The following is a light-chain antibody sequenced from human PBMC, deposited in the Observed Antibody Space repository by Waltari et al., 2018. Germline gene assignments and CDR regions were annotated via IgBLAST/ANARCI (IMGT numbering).Light chain of an antibody. CDR3: QSYDSGLNGLF. CDR1: SSHIGSPYN. J-gene: IGLJ2*01. CDR2: DDS. V-gene: IGLV1-40*01. Sequence: QSVLTQPPSVSGAPGQRVTISCTGSSSHIGSPYNVHWYQQVPGRVPKLLIYDDSHRPSGVPDRFSGSKSGTSASLAITGLQAEDEAEYFCQSYDSGLNGLFFGGGTKVTVL.